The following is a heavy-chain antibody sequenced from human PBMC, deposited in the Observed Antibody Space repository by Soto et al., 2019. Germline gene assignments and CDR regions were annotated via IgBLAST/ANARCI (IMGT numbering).Heavy chain of an antibody. V-gene: IGHV3-74*01. CDR3: VREPWGFSGSWYDY. J-gene: IGHJ4*02. Sequence: CAASKFSFNNYWMHWVRQVPGKGPAWVSRINHDGSKTEYADSVKGRFTISRDNTKNTLYLQMNSLRVEDTAMYYCVREPWGFSGSWYDYWGQGTLVTVSS. CDR2: INHDGSKT. D-gene: IGHD6-13*01. CDR1: KFSFNNYW.